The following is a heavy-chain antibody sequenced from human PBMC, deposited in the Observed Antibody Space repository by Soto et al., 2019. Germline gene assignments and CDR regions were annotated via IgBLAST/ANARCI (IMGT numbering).Heavy chain of an antibody. J-gene: IGHJ3*02. CDR1: GYSFTTYW. V-gene: IGHV5-51*01. CDR2: IYPGESDT. CDR3: ARRAAQYYYDSSGYRSAFDI. D-gene: IGHD3-22*01. Sequence: GESLKISCKGSGYSFTTYWIGWVRQMPGKGLEWMGIIYPGESDTRYSPSFQGQVTVSADKSISTAYLQWSSLKASDTAMYYCARRAAQYYYDSSGYRSAFDIWGQGTMVTVSS.